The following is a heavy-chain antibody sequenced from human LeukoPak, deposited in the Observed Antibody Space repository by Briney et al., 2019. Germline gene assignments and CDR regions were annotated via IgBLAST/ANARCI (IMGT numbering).Heavy chain of an antibody. CDR3: ARGVAATKPPRSY. Sequence: SETLSLTCTVSGGSISSNYWSWIRHPPGQGLEWIGYIYYSGNTNYSPSLQSRVTISMDTSKNQYSLKLSSVTAEDTAVYFCARGVAATKPPRSYWGQGTLVTVSS. CDR2: IYYSGNT. V-gene: IGHV4-59*01. J-gene: IGHJ4*02. CDR1: GGSISSNY. D-gene: IGHD1-26*01.